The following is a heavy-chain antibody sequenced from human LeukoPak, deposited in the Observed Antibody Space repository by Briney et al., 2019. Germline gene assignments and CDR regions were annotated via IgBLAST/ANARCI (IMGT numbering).Heavy chain of an antibody. D-gene: IGHD2-15*01. CDR3: AKGALRGVVPATSEV. V-gene: IGHV3-23*01. J-gene: IGHJ4*02. Sequence: PGGSLRLSCAASGFTFSSSAVSWVRQAPGKGLEWVSGISGSGGGTYYADSVKGRFTIFRDNSKNTLYLQMNSLRAEDTALYYCAKGALRGVVPATSEVWGQGTLVTVSS. CDR1: GFTFSSSA. CDR2: ISGSGGGT.